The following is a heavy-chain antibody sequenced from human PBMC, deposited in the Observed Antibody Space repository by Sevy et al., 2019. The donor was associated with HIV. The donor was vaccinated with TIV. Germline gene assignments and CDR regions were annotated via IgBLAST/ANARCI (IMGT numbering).Heavy chain of an antibody. V-gene: IGHV3-30*04. CDR1: GFTFSTYA. CDR2: ISDDGNNK. J-gene: IGHJ4*02. CDR3: ASHYYDSTGYYFPLEY. Sequence: GGSLRLSCTAFGFTFSTYAMYWVRQAPGKGLEWVAVISDDGNNKDYADSVKGRFTIPRDNSKNTLYLQMNSLRADDTAVYYCASHYYDSTGYYFPLEYWGQGTRVTVSS. D-gene: IGHD3-22*01.